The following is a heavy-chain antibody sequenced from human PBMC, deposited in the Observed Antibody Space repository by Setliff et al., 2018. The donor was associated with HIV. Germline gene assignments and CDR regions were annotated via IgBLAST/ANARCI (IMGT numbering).Heavy chain of an antibody. CDR2: IYTNGYT. D-gene: IGHD6-13*01. Sequence: TLSLTCSVSGGSISSGSYYWTWIRQPAGKGPEWIGHIYTNGYTNYNPSLKSRVTISVDTSKNQFSLRLTSVTAADTAVYYCARRSGAAVFYYFDYWGQGTLVTVSS. CDR1: GGSISSGSYY. V-gene: IGHV4-61*09. J-gene: IGHJ4*02. CDR3: ARRSGAAVFYYFDY.